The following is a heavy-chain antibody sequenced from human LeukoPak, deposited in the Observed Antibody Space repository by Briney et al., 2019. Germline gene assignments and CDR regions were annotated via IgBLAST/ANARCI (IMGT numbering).Heavy chain of an antibody. CDR2: IYYSGST. CDR1: GGSISSGGYY. D-gene: IGHD1-14*01. J-gene: IGHJ6*02. V-gene: IGHV4-31*03. CDR3: ARDSVNRYYYYGMDV. Sequence: SVTLSLTCTVSGGSISSGGYYWSWIRQHPGKGLEWIGYIYYSGSTYYNPSLKSRVTISVDTSKNQFSLKLSSVTAADTAVYYCARDSVNRYYYYGMDVWGQGTTVTVSS.